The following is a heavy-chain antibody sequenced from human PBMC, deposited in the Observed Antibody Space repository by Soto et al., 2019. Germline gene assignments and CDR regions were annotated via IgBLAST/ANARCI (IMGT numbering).Heavy chain of an antibody. CDR1: GGTFSAYY. D-gene: IGHD3-3*01. CDR3: ARRRSYDFWSGFMDV. J-gene: IGHJ6*03. Sequence: GTLCLSCAVSGGTFSAYYWSWIRQPPGKGLEWIGEINHSGSTNYNPSLKSRVTISVDTSKNQFSLKLSSVTAADTAVYYCARRRSYDFWSGFMDVWGKGTTVTVSS. CDR2: INHSGST. V-gene: IGHV4-34*01.